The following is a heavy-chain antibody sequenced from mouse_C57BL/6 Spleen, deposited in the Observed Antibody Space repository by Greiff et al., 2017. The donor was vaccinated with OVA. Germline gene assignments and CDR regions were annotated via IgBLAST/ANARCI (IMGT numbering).Heavy chain of an antibody. J-gene: IGHJ4*01. CDR1: GFTFSSYA. D-gene: IGHD2-5*01. Sequence: EVKLVESGGGLVKPGGSLKLSCAASGFTFSSYAMSWVRQTPEKRLEWVATISDGGSYTYYPDNVKGRFTISRDNAKNNLYLQMSHLKSEDTAMYYCAREFSNYGDAMDYWGQGTSVTVSS. V-gene: IGHV5-4*01. CDR3: AREFSNYGDAMDY. CDR2: ISDGGSYT.